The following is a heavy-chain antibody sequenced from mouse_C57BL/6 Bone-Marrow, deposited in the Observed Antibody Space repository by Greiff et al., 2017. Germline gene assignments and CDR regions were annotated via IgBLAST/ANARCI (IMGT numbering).Heavy chain of an antibody. CDR3: ERWYGSSPYGYFDV. J-gene: IGHJ1*03. V-gene: IGHV1-59*01. D-gene: IGHD1-1*01. CDR1: GYTFTSYW. Sequence: QVQLLQPGAELVRPGTSVKLSCTASGYTFTSYWMHWVKQRPGQGLEWIGVIDPSDSYTNYNQKFKGKATLTVDTSSSTAYMQLRSLTSEDSAVYYCERWYGSSPYGYFDVWGTGTTVTVSS. CDR2: IDPSDSYT.